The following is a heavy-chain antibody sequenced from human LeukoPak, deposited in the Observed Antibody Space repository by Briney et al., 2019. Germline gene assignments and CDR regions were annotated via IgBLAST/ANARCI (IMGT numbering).Heavy chain of an antibody. CDR1: GGSISSSSYY. D-gene: IGHD3-22*01. Sequence: SETLSLTCTVSGGSISSSSYYWGWIRQPPGKGLEWIGYIYYSGSTNYNPSLKSRVTISVDSSKNQFSLKLSSVTAADTAVYYCAKSNRRYAYDNSGYYYAFNIWGQGTKVTVSS. V-gene: IGHV4-61*05. CDR3: AKSNRRYAYDNSGYYYAFNI. CDR2: IYYSGST. J-gene: IGHJ3*02.